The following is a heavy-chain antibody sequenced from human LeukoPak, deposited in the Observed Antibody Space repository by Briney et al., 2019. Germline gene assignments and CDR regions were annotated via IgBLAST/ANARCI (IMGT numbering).Heavy chain of an antibody. J-gene: IGHJ4*02. CDR1: GGSIDTHF. CDR2: ISYRGST. CDR3: AGDGSGWLYVDY. Sequence: SETLSLTCTVSGGSIDTHFWSWIRQPPGKGLEWIGYISYRGSTNFNPSLKSRVTISIDTSKNQFSLKLTSVTAADTAVYYCAGDGSGWLYVDYWGQGTLVTVSS. V-gene: IGHV4-59*11. D-gene: IGHD6-19*01.